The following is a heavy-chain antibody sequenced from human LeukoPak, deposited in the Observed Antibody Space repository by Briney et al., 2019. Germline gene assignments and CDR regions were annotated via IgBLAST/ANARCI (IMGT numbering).Heavy chain of an antibody. V-gene: IGHV3-48*01. J-gene: IGHJ4*02. CDR2: ISSSGSTI. CDR3: TRVLYSSGWYGDHY. CDR1: GFTFSSYS. D-gene: IGHD6-19*01. Sequence: GGSLRLSCAASGFTFSSYSMNWVRQAPGKGLEWVSYISSSGSTIYYADSVKGRFAISRDNAKNSLYLQMNSLRAEDTAVHYCTRVLYSSGWYGDHYWGQGTLVTVSS.